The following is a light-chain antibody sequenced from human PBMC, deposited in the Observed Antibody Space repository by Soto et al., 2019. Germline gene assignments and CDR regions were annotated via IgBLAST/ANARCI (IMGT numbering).Light chain of an antibody. V-gene: IGKV3-11*01. CDR1: LSVNSY. CDR2: DTS. Sequence: EIVLTQSPATLSLSPGERATLSCRASLSVNSYLAWYQQKPGQAPRLLIYDTSKRPPGTPARFSGSGSGTDFTLTISSLEPEDFAVYYCQHYGRSPDLFTFGPGTKVISN. J-gene: IGKJ3*01. CDR3: QHYGRSPDLFT.